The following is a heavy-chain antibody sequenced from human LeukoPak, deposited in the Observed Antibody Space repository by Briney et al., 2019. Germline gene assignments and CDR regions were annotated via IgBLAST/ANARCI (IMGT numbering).Heavy chain of an antibody. V-gene: IGHV3-21*01. J-gene: IGHJ4*02. Sequence: GGSLRLSCAASGFTCSSYSMNWVRQAPGKGLEWVSSISSSSSYIYYADSVKGRFTISRDNAKNSLYLQMNSLRAEDTAVYYCARNGNSGYDSLDYWGQGTLVTVSS. CDR2: ISSSSSYI. D-gene: IGHD5-12*01. CDR3: ARNGNSGYDSLDY. CDR1: GFTCSSYS.